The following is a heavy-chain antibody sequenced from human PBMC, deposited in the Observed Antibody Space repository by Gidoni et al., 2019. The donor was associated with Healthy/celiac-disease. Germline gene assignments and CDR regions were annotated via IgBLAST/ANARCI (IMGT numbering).Heavy chain of an antibody. CDR3: AKVFDSNPYFYYYYMDV. V-gene: IGHV3-23*01. J-gene: IGHJ6*03. CDR2: ISGSGGST. D-gene: IGHD3-9*01. CDR1: GVPFSSYA. Sequence: EVQLLESGGGLVQPGGSLRLSGAASGVPFSSYAMNWVRQAPGQGLEWVSSISGSGGSTYYADSVKGQFTISRDNSKNTLYLQMNSLRAEDTAVYYCAKVFDSNPYFYYYYMDVWGKGTTVTVSS.